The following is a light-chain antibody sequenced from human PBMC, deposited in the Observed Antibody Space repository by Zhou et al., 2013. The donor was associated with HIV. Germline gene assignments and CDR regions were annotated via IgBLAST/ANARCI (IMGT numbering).Light chain of an antibody. V-gene: IGLV1-51*02. CDR1: SSNIASNF. CDR3: QTWDRSLSAVV. CDR2: EDN. J-gene: IGLJ2*01. Sequence: QSVLTQPPSVSAAPGQRVTISCSGSSSNIASNFVCWFQQLPGTAPKLLTHEDNQRPSGIPDRFSASKSGTSVTLAITGLQTGDEGDYYCQTWDRSLSAVVFGGGTKLTV.